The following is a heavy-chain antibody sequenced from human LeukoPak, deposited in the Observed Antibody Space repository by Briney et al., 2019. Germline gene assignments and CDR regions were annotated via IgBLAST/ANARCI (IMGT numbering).Heavy chain of an antibody. CDR2: IKSKTDGGTT. V-gene: IGHV3-15*01. D-gene: IGHD5-12*01. J-gene: IGHJ4*02. CDR1: GFTFSNAW. CDR3: TIYGGYFGGFDY. Sequence: GGSLRLSCADSGFTFSNAWMSWVRQAPGKGLEWVGRIKSKTDGGTTDYAAPVKGRFTISRDDSKNTLYLQMNSLKTEDTAVYYCTIYGGYFGGFDYWGQGILVTVSS.